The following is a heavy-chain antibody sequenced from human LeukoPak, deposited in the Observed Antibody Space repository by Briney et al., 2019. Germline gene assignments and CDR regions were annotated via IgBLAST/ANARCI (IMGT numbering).Heavy chain of an antibody. D-gene: IGHD3-3*01. Sequence: TGGSLRLSCAASGFTFSNAWMSWVRQAPGKGLEWVGRIKSKTDGGTTDYAAPVKGRFTISRDDSKNTLYLQMNSLKTEDTAVYYCTTDRGYDFWSGYSDYWGQGTLVTVSS. V-gene: IGHV3-15*01. CDR2: IKSKTDGGTT. CDR3: TTDRGYDFWSGYSDY. CDR1: GFTFSNAW. J-gene: IGHJ4*02.